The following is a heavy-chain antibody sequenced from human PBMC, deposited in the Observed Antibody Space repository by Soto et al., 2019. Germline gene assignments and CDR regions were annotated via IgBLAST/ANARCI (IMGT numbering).Heavy chain of an antibody. CDR2: TYYSGST. D-gene: IGHD2-2*01. V-gene: IGHV4-59*01. CDR3: ARVCSSQGERGKCGFDY. J-gene: IGHJ4*02. Sequence: PSETLSLTCTVSGGSISSYYWSWIRQPPGKGLEWIGYTYYSGSTNYNPSLKSRVTISVDTSKNQFSLKLSSVTAADTAVYYCARVCSSQGERGKCGFDYWGQGTLVTVSS. CDR1: GGSISSYY.